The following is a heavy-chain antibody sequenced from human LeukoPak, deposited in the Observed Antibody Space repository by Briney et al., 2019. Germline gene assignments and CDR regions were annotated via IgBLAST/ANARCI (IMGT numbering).Heavy chain of an antibody. CDR1: GFTFIAYA. CDR3: TTDQLRFLEWLREDFDY. Sequence: GGSLRLSCEASGFTFIAYAMRWVRQSSGKGLESVSVISAGGDTAYYADSVKGRFTISRDNSKNTLYLQMNSLKTEDTAVYYCTTDQLRFLEWLREDFDYWGQGTLVTVSS. D-gene: IGHD3-3*01. V-gene: IGHV3-23*01. CDR2: ISAGGDTA. J-gene: IGHJ4*02.